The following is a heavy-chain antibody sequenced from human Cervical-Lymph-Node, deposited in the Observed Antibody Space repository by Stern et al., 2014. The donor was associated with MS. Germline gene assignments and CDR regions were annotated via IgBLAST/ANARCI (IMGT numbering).Heavy chain of an antibody. J-gene: IGHJ6*02. CDR2: FVKTFSTT. V-gene: IGHV1-69*01. CDR3: ARGGIGSSRLYYHFYGMDV. D-gene: IGHD2-15*01. Sequence: VQLVESGAEVKKPGCSARVSWKDSRGTFNSYGISWVRQAPGQGLERMGGFVKTFSTTHYAQKLQGRVTITADESRSTTYMELTSLRSDDTAVYYCARGGIGSSRLYYHFYGMDVWGQGTTVTVSS. CDR1: RGTFNSYG.